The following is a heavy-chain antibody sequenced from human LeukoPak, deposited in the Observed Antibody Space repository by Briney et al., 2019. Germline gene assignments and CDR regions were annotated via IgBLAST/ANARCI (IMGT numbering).Heavy chain of an antibody. Sequence: SETLSLTCTVSGGSISSYYWSWTRQPPGKGLEWIGYIYYSGSTNYNPSLKSRVTISVDTSKNQFSLKLSSVTAADTAVYYCARVVVAATNWFDPWGQGTLVTVSS. J-gene: IGHJ5*02. V-gene: IGHV4-59*01. CDR1: GGSISSYY. CDR2: IYYSGST. CDR3: ARVVVAATNWFDP. D-gene: IGHD2-15*01.